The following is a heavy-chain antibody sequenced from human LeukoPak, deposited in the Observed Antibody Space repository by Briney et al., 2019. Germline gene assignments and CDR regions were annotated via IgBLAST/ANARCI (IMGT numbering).Heavy chain of an antibody. CDR3: ARVGLPYTYRANWFDP. CDR1: GGTFSNYA. J-gene: IGHJ5*02. CDR2: INPSGGST. Sequence: ASVKVSCKASGGTFSNYAISWVRQAPGQGLEWMGIINPSGGSTSYAQKFQGRVTMTRDMSTSTVYMELSSLRSEDTAVYYCARVGLPYTYRANWFDPWGQGTLVTVSS. V-gene: IGHV1-46*01. D-gene: IGHD1-26*01.